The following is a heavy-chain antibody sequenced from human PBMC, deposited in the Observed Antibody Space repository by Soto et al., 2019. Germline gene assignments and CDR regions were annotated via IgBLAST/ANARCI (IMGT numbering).Heavy chain of an antibody. Sequence: GASVKVSCKASGYTFTSYYMHWVRQAPGHGLEWMGIINPSGGSTSYAQKFQGRVTMTRDTSTSTVYMELSSLRSEDTAVYYCARDRRVVGATGWFDPWGQGTLVTVSS. J-gene: IGHJ5*02. CDR1: GYTFTSYY. D-gene: IGHD1-26*01. V-gene: IGHV1-46*01. CDR2: INPSGGST. CDR3: ARDRRVVGATGWFDP.